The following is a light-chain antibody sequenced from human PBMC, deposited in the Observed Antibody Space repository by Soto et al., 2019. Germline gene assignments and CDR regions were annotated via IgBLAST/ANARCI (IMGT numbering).Light chain of an antibody. CDR2: GAS. Sequence: EVVLTQSPGTLSLFPGERATLSCRASQSVSSSYLAWYQQKPGQAPRLLIFGASSRATGIPDRFSGSGSGTDFILTISRLEPGDFAVYYCQQYGNSRWTFGQGTKVEIK. J-gene: IGKJ1*01. CDR1: QSVSSSY. CDR3: QQYGNSRWT. V-gene: IGKV3-20*01.